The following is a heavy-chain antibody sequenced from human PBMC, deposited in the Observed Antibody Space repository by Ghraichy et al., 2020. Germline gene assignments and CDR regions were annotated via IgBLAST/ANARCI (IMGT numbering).Heavy chain of an antibody. D-gene: IGHD5-12*01. Sequence: GESLNISCKGPDHNFNTYWIAWVRQTPGKGLEWMGIIYPIDSDTRYSPSFQGHISISADQSITTAYLQWSSLKASDSAMYYCATSAYDGNYFVHWGQGTLVTVSS. CDR1: DHNFNTYW. CDR3: ATSAYDGNYFVH. V-gene: IGHV5-51*01. J-gene: IGHJ4*02. CDR2: IYPIDSDT.